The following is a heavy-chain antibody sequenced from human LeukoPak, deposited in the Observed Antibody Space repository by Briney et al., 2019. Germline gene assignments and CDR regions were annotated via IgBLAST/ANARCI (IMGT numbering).Heavy chain of an antibody. V-gene: IGHV3-30*04. CDR2: ISYDGSNK. CDR1: GFTFSSYA. CDR3: ARQGDSSGWSPLPRGSDFDY. J-gene: IGHJ4*02. Sequence: PGGSLRLSCAASGFTFSSYAMHWVRQAPGKGLEWVAVISYDGSNKYYADSVKGRFTISRDNSKNTLYLQMNSLRAEDTAVYYCARQGDSSGWSPLPRGSDFDYWGQGTLVTVSS. D-gene: IGHD6-19*01.